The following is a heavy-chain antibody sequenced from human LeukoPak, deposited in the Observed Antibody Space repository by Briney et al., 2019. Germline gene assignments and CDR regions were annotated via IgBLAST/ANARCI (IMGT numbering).Heavy chain of an antibody. J-gene: IGHJ4*02. CDR1: GYTFTGYY. D-gene: IGHD6-13*01. CDR3: ARSNQQLAVFDY. V-gene: IGHV1-2*02. CDR2: INPNSGGT. Sequence: GASVKVSCKASGYTFTGYYMHWVRQAPGQGLEWMGWINPNSGGTNYAQKFQGRVTMTRDTSTSTVYMELSSLRSEDTAVYYCARSNQQLAVFDYWGQGTLVTVSS.